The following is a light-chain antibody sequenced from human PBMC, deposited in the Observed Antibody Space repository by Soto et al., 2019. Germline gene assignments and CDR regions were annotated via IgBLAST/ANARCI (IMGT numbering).Light chain of an antibody. CDR1: QDIKKF. J-gene: IGKJ1*01. CDR3: QKYDRAPAA. Sequence: DIQVTQSPSSLSASPGDRITITCRASQDIKKFLAWYQQKPGKVPHLLIYAASTLRPGVPSQFSGNASGTDFTLTIASLQPEDVATYYCQKYDRAPAAFGQGTKVDVK. V-gene: IGKV1-27*01. CDR2: AAS.